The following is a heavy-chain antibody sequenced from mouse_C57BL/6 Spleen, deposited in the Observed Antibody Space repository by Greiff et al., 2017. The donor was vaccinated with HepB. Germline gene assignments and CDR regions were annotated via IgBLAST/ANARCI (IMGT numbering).Heavy chain of an antibody. J-gene: IGHJ2*01. Sequence: DVQLVESGGGLVKPGGSLKLSCAASGFTFSSYAMSWVRQTPEKRLEWVATISAGGSYTYYPDNVKGRFTITRDNTKNNLYLQMSHLTSEDTAMYYGAREKICRDYDACYFDYWGQGTTLTVSS. CDR2: ISAGGSYT. D-gene: IGHD2-4*01. CDR3: AREKICRDYDACYFDY. CDR1: GFTFSSYA. V-gene: IGHV5-4*01.